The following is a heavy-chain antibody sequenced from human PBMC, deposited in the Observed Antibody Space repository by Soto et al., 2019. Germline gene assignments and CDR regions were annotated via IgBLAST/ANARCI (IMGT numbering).Heavy chain of an antibody. CDR2: IYYSGST. CDR1: GGSISSGDYY. Sequence: QVELQESGPGLAKPSQTLSLTCIVSGGSISSGDYYWSWLRQPPGKGLEWIGYIYYSGSTNYNPSLMSRVTLSVETSKNQFSLKLSSVTAADTAVYYCARCASSCSLGFWGQGTLVTVSS. D-gene: IGHD2-15*01. J-gene: IGHJ4*02. V-gene: IGHV4-30-4*01. CDR3: ARCASSCSLGF.